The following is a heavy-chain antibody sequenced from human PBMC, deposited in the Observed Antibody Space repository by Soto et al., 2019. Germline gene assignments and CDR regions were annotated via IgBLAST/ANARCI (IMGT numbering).Heavy chain of an antibody. CDR3: ARGGGYSSSQKNNWFDP. Sequence: QVQLVQSGAEVKKPGASVKVSCKASGYTFTSYYMHWVRQAPGQGLEWMGIINPSGGSTSYAQKFQGRVTMTRDTSTSTVYMELSSLRSEDTAVYYCARGGGYSSSQKNNWFDPWGQGTLVTVSS. CDR1: GYTFTSYY. CDR2: INPSGGST. V-gene: IGHV1-46*01. J-gene: IGHJ5*02. D-gene: IGHD6-13*01.